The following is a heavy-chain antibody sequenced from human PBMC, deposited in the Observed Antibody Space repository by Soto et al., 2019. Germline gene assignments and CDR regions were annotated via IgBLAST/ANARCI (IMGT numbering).Heavy chain of an antibody. D-gene: IGHD5-12*01. V-gene: IGHV3-21*02. CDR2: ISSSSSNI. CDR1: GFTFSTCS. J-gene: IGHJ4*02. Sequence: EVQLVASGGGLVKPGGSLRLSCAASGFTFSTCSMNWVRQAPGKGLEWVSSISSSSSNIYYAASVKGRFTISRDNGKNSLYLQINSLRPDDTAVYYCARDNGYDAATLDYWGQGTLVTVSS. CDR3: ARDNGYDAATLDY.